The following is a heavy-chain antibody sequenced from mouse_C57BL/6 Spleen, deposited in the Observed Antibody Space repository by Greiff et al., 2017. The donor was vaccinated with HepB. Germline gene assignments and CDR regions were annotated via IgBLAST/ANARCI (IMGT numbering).Heavy chain of an antibody. CDR2: IDPSDSYT. V-gene: IGHV1-69*01. CDR1: GYTFTSYW. CDR3: ARDGIYYGSSFAY. D-gene: IGHD1-1*01. J-gene: IGHJ3*01. Sequence: VQLQQSGAELVMPGASVKLSCKASGYTFTSYWMHWVKQRPGQGLEWIGEIDPSDSYTNYNQKFKGKSTLTVDKSSSTAYMQLSSLTSEDSAVYYCARDGIYYGSSFAYWGQGTLVTVSA.